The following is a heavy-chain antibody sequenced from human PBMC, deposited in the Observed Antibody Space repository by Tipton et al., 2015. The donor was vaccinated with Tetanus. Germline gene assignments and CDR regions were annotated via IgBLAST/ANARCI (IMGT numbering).Heavy chain of an antibody. CDR2: IYSPGTT. CDR3: ARDGGNYFYYGMNV. J-gene: IGHJ6*02. CDR1: GVSIKGGGFY. V-gene: IGHV4-31*02. Sequence: LRLSCSVSGVSIKGGGFYWTWIRQPPGEGLEWIGYIYSPGTTSYAPSLRGRATISFDSVKNHFSLSLSSVTAADTAMYYCARDGGNYFYYGMNVWGQGAAVTVSS.